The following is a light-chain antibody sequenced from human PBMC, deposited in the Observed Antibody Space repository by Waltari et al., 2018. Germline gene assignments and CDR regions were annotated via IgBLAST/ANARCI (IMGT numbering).Light chain of an antibody. CDR2: DAS. Sequence: DIQMTQSPSSLAASVGDRVTITCRASQSISSDLNWDQQRPGKAPKLLIYDASSLQGGAPTKFSGSGSGTEFTLTISSLQPEDFATYYCQQSYSLPWTFGQGTNVEVK. CDR3: QQSYSLPWT. V-gene: IGKV1-39*01. CDR1: QSISSD. J-gene: IGKJ1*01.